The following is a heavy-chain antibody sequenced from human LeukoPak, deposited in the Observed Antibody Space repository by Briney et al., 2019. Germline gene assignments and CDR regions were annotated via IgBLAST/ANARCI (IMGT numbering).Heavy chain of an antibody. V-gene: IGHV3-23*01. Sequence: GGSLRLSCAASGFTFSSYAMSWVRQAPGKGLEWVSAISGSGGSTYYADSVKGRFTISRDNSKNTLYLQMNSLRAEDTAVYYCARHITGTETIDYWGQGTLVTVSS. CDR1: GFTFSSYA. D-gene: IGHD1-7*01. CDR3: ARHITGTETIDY. J-gene: IGHJ4*02. CDR2: ISGSGGST.